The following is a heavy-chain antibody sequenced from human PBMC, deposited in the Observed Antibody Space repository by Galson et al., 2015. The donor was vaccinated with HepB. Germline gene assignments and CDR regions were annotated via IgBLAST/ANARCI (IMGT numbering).Heavy chain of an antibody. Sequence: SLRLSCAASGFTFSTYSMNWVRQAPGKGLEWVSYISRSGSTIDYADSVKGRFTISRDNAKNSLYLQMNSLRAEDTAVYYCARAPNPRFWSGYADYWGQGTLVTVSS. V-gene: IGHV3-48*04. CDR2: ISRSGSTI. D-gene: IGHD3-3*01. CDR3: ARAPNPRFWSGYADY. CDR1: GFTFSTYS. J-gene: IGHJ4*02.